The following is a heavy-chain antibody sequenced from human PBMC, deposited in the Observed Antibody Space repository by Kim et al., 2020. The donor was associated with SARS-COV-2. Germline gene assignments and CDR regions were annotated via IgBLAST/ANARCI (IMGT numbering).Heavy chain of an antibody. V-gene: IGHV3-7*01. CDR3: LTGGAPG. J-gene: IGHJ4*02. Sequence: GGSLRLSCAASGFSLSYHWMTWVRQAPGKGLEWVATIEPDGSAKYYVDSVKGRFTISRDNAKNSIYLQMSSLRVDDTAVYYCLTGGAPGRGLGTLVTVSS. D-gene: IGHD7-27*01. CDR1: GFSLSYHW. CDR2: IEPDGSAK.